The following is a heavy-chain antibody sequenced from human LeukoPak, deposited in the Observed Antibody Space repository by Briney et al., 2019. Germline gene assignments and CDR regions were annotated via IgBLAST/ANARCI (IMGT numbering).Heavy chain of an antibody. CDR3: VKEHVDRAFTRSFEI. CDR2: ISPDNT. CDR1: GFTFSTNP. D-gene: IGHD3-10*01. J-gene: IGHJ3*02. Sequence: GASLRLSCAASGFTFSTNPMSWVRQAPGKGLEWVSAISPDNTYYADSVKGRLTISRDDSKNTVYLQMNSPRAEDTARYYCVKEHVDRAFTRSFEIWGQGTVVTVSS. V-gene: IGHV3-23*01.